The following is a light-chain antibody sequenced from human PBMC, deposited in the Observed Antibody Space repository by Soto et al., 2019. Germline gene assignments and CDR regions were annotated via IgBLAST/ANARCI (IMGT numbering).Light chain of an antibody. Sequence: QSVLTQPRSVSGSPGQSVTISCTGTSSDVGGYNYVSWYQQHPGKAPKLMIYDVTTRPSGVPDRFSGSKSGNTASLTISGLQAEDEADSYCSSHEGIHVVFGNGIKVTV. V-gene: IGLV2-11*01. CDR1: SSDVGGYNY. CDR3: SSHEGIHVV. CDR2: DVT. J-gene: IGLJ1*01.